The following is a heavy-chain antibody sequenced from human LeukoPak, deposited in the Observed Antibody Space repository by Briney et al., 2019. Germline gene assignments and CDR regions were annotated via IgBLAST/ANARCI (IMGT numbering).Heavy chain of an antibody. Sequence: GGSLRLSCAASGFTFSSYAMSWVRQAPGKGLEWVGRIKSKTDGGTTDYAAPVKGRFTISRDDSKNTLYLQMNSLKTEDTAVYYCTTDITGTTSVDYWGQGTLVTVSS. CDR1: GFTFSSYA. CDR3: TTDITGTTSVDY. J-gene: IGHJ4*02. V-gene: IGHV3-15*01. D-gene: IGHD1-20*01. CDR2: IKSKTDGGTT.